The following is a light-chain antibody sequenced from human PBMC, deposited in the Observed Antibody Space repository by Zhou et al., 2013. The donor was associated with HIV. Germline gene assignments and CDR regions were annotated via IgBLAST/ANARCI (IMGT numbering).Light chain of an antibody. J-gene: IGKJ1*01. CDR2: GAV. CDR3: QLYNNWPPTWT. CDR1: QSVSSSY. Sequence: EIVLTQSPGTLSLSPGERATLSCRASQSVSSSYLAWYQQKPGQAPRLLIYGAVTRSTDVPDRFSGGGSGTDFTLSIDSLQTEDFATYYCQLYNNWPPTWTFGQGTKVE. V-gene: IGKV3-15*01.